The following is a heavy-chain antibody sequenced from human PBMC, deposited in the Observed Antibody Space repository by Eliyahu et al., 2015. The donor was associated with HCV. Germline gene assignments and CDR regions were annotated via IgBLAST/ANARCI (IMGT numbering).Heavy chain of an antibody. CDR1: GXXFSSYS. CDR2: ISSSSSYI. V-gene: IGHV3-21*01. CDR3: ARFVPAASGLNY. Sequence: EVQLVESGGGLVKPGGSLRLSCXASGXXFSSYSMNWVRQAPGKGLEWVSSISSSSSYIYYADSVKGRFTISRDNAKNSLYLQMNSLRAEDTAVYYCARFVPAASGLNYWGQGTLVTVSS. D-gene: IGHD2-2*01. J-gene: IGHJ4*02.